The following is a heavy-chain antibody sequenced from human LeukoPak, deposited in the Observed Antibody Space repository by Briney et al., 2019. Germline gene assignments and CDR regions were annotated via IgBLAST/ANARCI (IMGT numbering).Heavy chain of an antibody. J-gene: IGHJ5*02. V-gene: IGHV4-61*02. D-gene: IGHD1-26*01. Sequence: RPSETLSLTCTVSGGSISSGSYYWSWIRQPAGKGLEWIGRIYTSGSTNYNPSLKSRVTMSVDTSKNQFSLKLNSVTAADTAVYFCARSDGWGFDPWGQGTLVIVSS. CDR2: IYTSGST. CDR3: ARSDGWGFDP. CDR1: GGSISSGSYY.